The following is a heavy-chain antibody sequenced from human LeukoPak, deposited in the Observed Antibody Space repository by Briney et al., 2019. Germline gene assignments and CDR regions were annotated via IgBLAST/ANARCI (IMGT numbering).Heavy chain of an antibody. CDR1: GGTFSSYA. J-gene: IGHJ5*02. CDR3: ARGGGCSGGSCYSRTWFDP. D-gene: IGHD2-15*01. Sequence: SVKVSCKASGGTFSSYAISWVRQAPGQGLEWVGGTIPIFGTANYAQKFQGRVTITADKSTSTAYMELSSLRSEDTAVYYCARGGGCSGGSCYSRTWFDPWGQGTLVTVSS. CDR2: TIPIFGTA. V-gene: IGHV1-69*06.